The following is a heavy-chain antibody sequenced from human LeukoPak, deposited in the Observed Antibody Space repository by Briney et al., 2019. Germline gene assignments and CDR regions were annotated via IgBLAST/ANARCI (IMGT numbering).Heavy chain of an antibody. CDR2: TYYSGST. V-gene: IGHV4-31*03. CDR1: GGSISSGGYY. J-gene: IGHJ5*02. Sequence: SETLSLTCTVSGGSISSGGYYWSWIRQHPGKGLEWIGYTYYSGSTYYNPSLKSRVTISVDTSKNQFPLKLSSVTAADTAVYYCARFDSSTSPFDPWGQGTLVTVSS. D-gene: IGHD2-2*01. CDR3: ARFDSSTSPFDP.